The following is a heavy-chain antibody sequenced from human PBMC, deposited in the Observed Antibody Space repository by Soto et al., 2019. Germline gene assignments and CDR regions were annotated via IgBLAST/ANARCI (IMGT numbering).Heavy chain of an antibody. CDR3: ARVVATVAGPYGMDV. V-gene: IGHV1-18*01. CDR1: GYTFTNFG. Sequence: ASVKVSCKTSGYTFTNFGLSWVRQAPGQGPEWMGWISAYNGNTNFAQRLQGRVTMTTDTSTSTAYMELRSLRSDDTAVYYCARVVATVAGPYGMDVWGQGTTVTVSS. J-gene: IGHJ6*02. D-gene: IGHD6-19*01. CDR2: ISAYNGNT.